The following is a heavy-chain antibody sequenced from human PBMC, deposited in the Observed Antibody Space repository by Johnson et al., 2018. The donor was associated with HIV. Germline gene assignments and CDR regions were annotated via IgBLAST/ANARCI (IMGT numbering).Heavy chain of an antibody. CDR2: ISYDGSNK. CDR3: SREGAVAGLGDAFDI. V-gene: IGHV3-30*19. Sequence: QVQLVESGGGVVQPGGSLRLSCAASGFTFSTYGMHWVRQAPGKGLEWVAVISYDGSNKYYADSVKGRFTISRDNSKNTLYLQMNSLRAEDTAVYYCSREGAVAGLGDAFDIWGQGTMVTVSS. CDR1: GFTFSTYG. D-gene: IGHD6-19*01. J-gene: IGHJ3*02.